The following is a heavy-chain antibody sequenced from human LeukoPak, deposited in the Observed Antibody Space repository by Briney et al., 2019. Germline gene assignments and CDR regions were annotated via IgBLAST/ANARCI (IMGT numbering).Heavy chain of an antibody. Sequence: GRSLRLSCTASGFTFGDYAMSWVRQAPGKGLEWVGFIRSKAYGGTTEYAASVKGRFTISRDDSKSNAYLQMNSLKTEDTAVYYCTSGSGYPWGQGTLVTVSS. CDR1: GFTFGDYA. D-gene: IGHD3-10*01. CDR2: IRSKAYGGTT. V-gene: IGHV3-49*04. J-gene: IGHJ5*02. CDR3: TSGSGYP.